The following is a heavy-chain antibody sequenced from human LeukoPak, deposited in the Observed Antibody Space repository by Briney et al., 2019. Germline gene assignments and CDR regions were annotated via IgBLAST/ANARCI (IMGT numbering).Heavy chain of an antibody. D-gene: IGHD6-19*01. V-gene: IGHV3-30*18. CDR3: AKASRGGWTFDAFDI. Sequence: GGSLRLSCAASGFTFSSYGMHWVRQAPGKGLEWVAVISYDGSNKYYADSVKGRFTISRDNSKNTLYLQMNSLRAEDTAVYYCAKASRGGWTFDAFDIWGQGTMVTVSS. CDR2: ISYDGSNK. J-gene: IGHJ3*02. CDR1: GFTFSSYG.